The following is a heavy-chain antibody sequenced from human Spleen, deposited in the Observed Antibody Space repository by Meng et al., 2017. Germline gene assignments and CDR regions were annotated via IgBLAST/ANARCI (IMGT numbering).Heavy chain of an antibody. CDR2: LSYDGSHQ. J-gene: IGHJ4*02. CDR1: FTVTTLA. V-gene: IGHV3-30*04. D-gene: IGHD1-26*01. Sequence: FTVTTLATHWVGQGPGKGVEGVAVLSYDGSHQYYADSVKSRFTTSRNNSKNTLYRQMNSLRAEDKAVYYCASDGVPYSGSTVDYWGQGTLVTVSS. CDR3: ASDGVPYSGSTVDY.